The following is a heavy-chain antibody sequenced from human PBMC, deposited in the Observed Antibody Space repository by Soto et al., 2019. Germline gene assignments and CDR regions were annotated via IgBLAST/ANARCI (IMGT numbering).Heavy chain of an antibody. CDR2: IERDDDDK. J-gene: IGHJ6*02. V-gene: IGHV2-70*13. Sequence: SGPTLVNPTETLTLTCTFSGFSLTSPGMCVSWIRQPPGKALEWLALIERDDDDKYYCTSLKTRLTISKDTRKNQVVLTMANMDPADTGTYYCARSIRGPRRFNGMDVWGQGTAVTVSS. D-gene: IGHD1-20*01. CDR3: ARSIRGPRRFNGMDV. CDR1: GFSLTSPGMC.